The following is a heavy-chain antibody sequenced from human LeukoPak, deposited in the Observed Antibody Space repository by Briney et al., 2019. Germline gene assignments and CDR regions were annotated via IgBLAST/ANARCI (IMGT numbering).Heavy chain of an antibody. CDR3: ARSHLGRITIFGVVTDYYYYGMDV. CDR1: GFTFSSYS. D-gene: IGHD3-3*01. J-gene: IGHJ6*02. Sequence: GGSLRLSCAASGFTFSSYSMNWVRQAPGKGLEWVSYISSSSSTIYYADSVKGRFTISRDNAKNSLYLQMNSLRDEDTAVYYCARSHLGRITIFGVVTDYYYYGMDVWGQGTTVTVSS. V-gene: IGHV3-48*02. CDR2: ISSSSSTI.